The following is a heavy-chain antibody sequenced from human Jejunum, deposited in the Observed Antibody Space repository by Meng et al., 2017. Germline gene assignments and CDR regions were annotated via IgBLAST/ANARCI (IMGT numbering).Heavy chain of an antibody. V-gene: IGHV3-74*01. Sequence: VQRVGAGGGLVQPGGSLTLSCAASGFTVSTYAMHWVRQAPGKGLVWVSQIKPDGRTTAYADSVKGRFTISRDDAKNTVYLEMNSLRAEDASVYYCARDWDWVVWDYWGQGTLVTVSS. CDR1: GFTVSTYA. CDR2: IKPDGRTT. J-gene: IGHJ4*02. D-gene: IGHD3/OR15-3a*01. CDR3: ARDWDWVVWDY.